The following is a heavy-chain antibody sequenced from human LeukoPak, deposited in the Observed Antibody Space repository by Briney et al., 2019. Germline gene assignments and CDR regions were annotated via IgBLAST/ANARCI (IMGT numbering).Heavy chain of an antibody. D-gene: IGHD3-10*01. Sequence: GGSLRLSCAASGFTFSSYAMHWVRQAPGKGLEWVAVISYDGSNKYYADSVKGRFTISRDNSKDTLYLQMNSLRAEDTAVYYCARDYYGSGSPWGQGTLVTVSS. V-gene: IGHV3-30-3*01. CDR1: GFTFSSYA. CDR3: ARDYYGSGSP. J-gene: IGHJ4*02. CDR2: ISYDGSNK.